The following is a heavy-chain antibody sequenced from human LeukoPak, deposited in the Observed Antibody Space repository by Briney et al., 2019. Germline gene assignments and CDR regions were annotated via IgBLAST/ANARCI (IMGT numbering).Heavy chain of an antibody. CDR2: ISVSGSRA. J-gene: IGHJ6*02. CDR1: GFTFSSNA. Sequence: GGSLRLSCAASGFTFSSNAMSWVRQAPGRGLEWVSVISVSGSRAYYADFVKGRFTVSRDNSKNTVLLQMNSLRVEDTAVYYCTKDHDGMHAWGQGTTVTVSS. V-gene: IGHV3-23*01. CDR3: TKDHDGMHA.